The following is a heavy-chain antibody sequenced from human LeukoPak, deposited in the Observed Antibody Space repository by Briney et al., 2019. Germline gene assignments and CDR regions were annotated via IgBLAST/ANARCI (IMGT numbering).Heavy chain of an antibody. J-gene: IGHJ4*02. D-gene: IGHD3-10*01. V-gene: IGHV3-30*02. Sequence: GGSLRLSCAASGFTFNYYAMTWVRQAPGKGLEWVAFIRYDGSNKYYADSVKGRFTISRDNSKNTLYLQMNSLRAEDTAVYYCAITMVRGHNWGQGTLVTVSS. CDR3: AITMVRGHN. CDR2: IRYDGSNK. CDR1: GFTFNYYA.